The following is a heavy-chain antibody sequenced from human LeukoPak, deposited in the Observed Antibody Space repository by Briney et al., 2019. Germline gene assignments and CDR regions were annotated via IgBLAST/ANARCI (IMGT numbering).Heavy chain of an antibody. CDR3: ARVVGHDYVWGSYRVYFDD. Sequence: PSETLSLTCTVSGGSISSGDYYWSWIRQPPGKGLEWIGYIYYSGSTYYNPSLKSRVTISVDTSKNQFSLKLSSVTAADTAVYYCARVVGHDYVWGSYRVYFDDWGQGTLVTVSS. J-gene: IGHJ4*02. D-gene: IGHD3-16*02. V-gene: IGHV4-30-4*01. CDR1: GGSISSGDYY. CDR2: IYYSGST.